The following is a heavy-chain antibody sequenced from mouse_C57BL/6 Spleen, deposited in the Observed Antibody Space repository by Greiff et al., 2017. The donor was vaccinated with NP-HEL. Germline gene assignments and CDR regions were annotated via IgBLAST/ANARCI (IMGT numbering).Heavy chain of an antibody. Sequence: QVQLQQSGAELVKPGASVKLSCKASGYTFTEYTIHWVKQRSGQGLEWIGWFYPGSGSIKYNEKFKDTATLTADKSSSTVYMELSRLTSEDSAVYFCARHEEGYDYHYYAMDYWGQGTSVTVSS. CDR2: FYPGSGSI. D-gene: IGHD2-4*01. CDR3: ARHEEGYDYHYYAMDY. CDR1: GYTFTEYT. J-gene: IGHJ4*01. V-gene: IGHV1-62-2*01.